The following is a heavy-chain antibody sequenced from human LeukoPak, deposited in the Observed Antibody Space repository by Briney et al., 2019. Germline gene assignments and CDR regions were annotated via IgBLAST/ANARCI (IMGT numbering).Heavy chain of an antibody. CDR1: GYTFTGYY. V-gene: IGHV1-2*02. J-gene: IGHJ3*02. CDR2: INPNNGDT. Sequence: ASVKVSCKASGYTFTGYYMHWVRQAPGQGLEWMGWINPNNGDTHFAQTFQDRVTMARDTSISSAYMELGRLRSDDTALYYCARRVAAPGHDAFDIWGQGTMVTVSS. CDR3: ARRVAAPGHDAFDI. D-gene: IGHD6-13*01.